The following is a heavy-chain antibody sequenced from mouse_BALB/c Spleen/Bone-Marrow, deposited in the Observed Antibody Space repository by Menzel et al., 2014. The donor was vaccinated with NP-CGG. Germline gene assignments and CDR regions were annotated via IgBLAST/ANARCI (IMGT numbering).Heavy chain of an antibody. Sequence: VQLQQSGAELVKPGASVKMSCKAFGYTFTTYPIEWMKPNHGKSLEWIGNFHPYNDDTKYNEKFKGKAKLTVEKSSSTVCFELRRLTSDDPCVYYCTRGGGFAYWGQGTLVTVSA. V-gene: IGHV1-47*01. J-gene: IGHJ3*01. CDR3: TRGGGFAY. CDR1: GYTFTTYP. CDR2: FHPYNDDT.